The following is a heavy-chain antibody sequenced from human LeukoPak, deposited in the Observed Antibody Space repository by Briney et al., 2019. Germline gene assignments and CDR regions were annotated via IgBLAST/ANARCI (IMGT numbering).Heavy chain of an antibody. Sequence: GGSLRLSCAASGFTFSSYSMNWVRQAPGKGLEWVSSISSSSSYIYYADSVKGRFTISRDNAKNSLYLQMNSLRAEDTAVYYCARVSRDGYMHYYYMDVWGKGTTVTVSS. CDR1: GFTFSSYS. V-gene: IGHV3-21*01. CDR3: ARVSRDGYMHYYYMDV. CDR2: ISSSSSYI. D-gene: IGHD5-24*01. J-gene: IGHJ6*03.